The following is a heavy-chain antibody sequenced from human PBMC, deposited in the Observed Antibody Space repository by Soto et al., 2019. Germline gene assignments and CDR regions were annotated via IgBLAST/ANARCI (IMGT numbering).Heavy chain of an antibody. CDR2: IYSGGST. Sequence: PGGSLRLSCAASEFTVSSNYMSWVRQAPGKGLEWVSVIYSGGSTYYADSVKGRFTISRDNSKNTLYLQMNSLRAEDTAVYYCARGSYDILTGYLGRFDPWGQGTLVTVSS. CDR3: ARGSYDILTGYLGRFDP. V-gene: IGHV3-53*01. CDR1: EFTVSSNY. J-gene: IGHJ5*02. D-gene: IGHD3-9*01.